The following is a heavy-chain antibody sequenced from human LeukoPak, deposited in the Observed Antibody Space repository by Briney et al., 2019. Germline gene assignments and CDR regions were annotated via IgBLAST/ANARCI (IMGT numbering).Heavy chain of an antibody. Sequence: GGSLGLSCAASGFTFSSYSMNWVRQAPGKGLEWVSSISSSSSYIYYADSVKGRFTISRDNAKNSLYLQMNSLGAEDTAVYYCARDCSSTSCYAGIDYWGQGTLVTVSS. CDR1: GFTFSSYS. D-gene: IGHD2-2*01. CDR3: ARDCSSTSCYAGIDY. V-gene: IGHV3-21*01. CDR2: ISSSSSYI. J-gene: IGHJ4*02.